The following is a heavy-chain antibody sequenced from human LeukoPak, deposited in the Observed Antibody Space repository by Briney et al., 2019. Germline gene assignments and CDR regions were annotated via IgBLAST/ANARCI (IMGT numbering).Heavy chain of an antibody. CDR1: GFTFSSYW. J-gene: IGHJ6*02. V-gene: IGHV3-74*01. CDR2: INSDGSST. CDR3: VSSYDYYYYGLDV. D-gene: IGHD1-26*01. Sequence: GGALRVSCAASGFTFSSYWMHWVRQAPGKGLVWVSHINSDGSSTSYADSVKGRFTISRDNAKNTLYLQMNSLRAEDTAVYYCVSSYDYYYYGLDVWGQGTTVTVSS.